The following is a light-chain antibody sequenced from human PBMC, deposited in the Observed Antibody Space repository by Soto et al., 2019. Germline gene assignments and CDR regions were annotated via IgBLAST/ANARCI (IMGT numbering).Light chain of an antibody. CDR2: AAS. CDR3: QHDTGRPPIT. CDR1: QSIGSN. V-gene: IGKV3-15*01. Sequence: ILMTQSPVTLSVSPGDSATLSCRASQSIGSNLAWYQQKPGQAPRLLIYAASTRVTGLPGRFSGRGSGTELSLTISGLQSEDFALYYWQHDTGRPPITFGQGTRLEI. J-gene: IGKJ5*01.